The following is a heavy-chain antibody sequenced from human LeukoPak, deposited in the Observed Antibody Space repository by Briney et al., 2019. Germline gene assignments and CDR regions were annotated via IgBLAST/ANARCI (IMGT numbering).Heavy chain of an antibody. J-gene: IGHJ4*02. Sequence: GGSLRLSCAASGFTFSAYWMHWVRQPPGKGLVLVSRMNTDGSSTSYADSVKGRFTISRDNAKNTLYLQMNSLRADDTAVYYCAQSRYSSSWDFDSWGQGTLVTVSS. V-gene: IGHV3-74*01. D-gene: IGHD6-13*01. CDR2: MNTDGSST. CDR3: AQSRYSSSWDFDS. CDR1: GFTFSAYW.